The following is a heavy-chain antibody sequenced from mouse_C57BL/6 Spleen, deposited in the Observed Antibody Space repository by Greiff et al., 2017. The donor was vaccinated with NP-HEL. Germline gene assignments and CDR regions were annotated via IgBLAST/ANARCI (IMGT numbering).Heavy chain of an antibody. CDR3: TRSDACFDY. V-gene: IGHV1-4*01. CDR2: INPSSGYT. CDR1: GYTFTSYT. J-gene: IGHJ2*01. Sequence: QVQLKESGAELARPGASVKMSCKASGYTFTSYTMHWVKQRPGQGLEWIGYINPSSGYTKYNQKFKDKATLTADKSSSTAYMQLSSLTSEDSAVYYCTRSDACFDYWGQGTTLTVSS.